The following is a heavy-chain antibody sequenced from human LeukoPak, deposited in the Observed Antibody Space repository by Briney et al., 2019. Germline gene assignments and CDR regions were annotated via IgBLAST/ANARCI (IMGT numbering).Heavy chain of an antibody. D-gene: IGHD5-18*01. CDR1: GYTFTSYY. Sequence: ASVKVSCKTSGYTFTSYYMHWVRQAPGQGLEWMGIINPSGGSTSYAQKFQGRVTMTRDMSTSTVYMELSSLRSEDTAVYYCARDSEDTTMGPGYWGQGTLVTVSS. J-gene: IGHJ4*02. CDR2: INPSGGST. CDR3: ARDSEDTTMGPGY. V-gene: IGHV1-46*01.